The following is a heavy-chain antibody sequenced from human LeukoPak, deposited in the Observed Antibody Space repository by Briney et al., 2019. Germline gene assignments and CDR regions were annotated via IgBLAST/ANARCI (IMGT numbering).Heavy chain of an antibody. Sequence: PSETLSLTCTVSGGSINSYYWSWIRQPAGKGLEWIGRIYTSGSTNYNPSLKSRVTISLDKSKNQFSLHLSSVTAADTAVYYCARVAARGSDYWGQGTLVTVSS. J-gene: IGHJ4*02. D-gene: IGHD6-6*01. CDR1: GGSINSYY. V-gene: IGHV4-4*07. CDR2: IYTSGST. CDR3: ARVAARGSDY.